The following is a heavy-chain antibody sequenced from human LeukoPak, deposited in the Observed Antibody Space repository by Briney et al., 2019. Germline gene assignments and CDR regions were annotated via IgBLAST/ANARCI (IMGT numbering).Heavy chain of an antibody. CDR3: AKDQGLYND. CDR1: GFTFSSYG. CDR2: ISGSGGST. D-gene: IGHD1-14*01. Sequence: GGTLRLSCAVSGFTFSSYGMSWVRQAPGKGLEWVSAISGSGGSTYYADSVKGRFTISRDNSKNTLYLQMNSLRAEDTAVYYCAKDQGLYNDWGQGTLVTVSS. V-gene: IGHV3-23*01. J-gene: IGHJ4*02.